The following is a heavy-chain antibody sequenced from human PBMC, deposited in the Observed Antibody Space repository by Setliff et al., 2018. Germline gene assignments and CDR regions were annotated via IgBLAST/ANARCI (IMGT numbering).Heavy chain of an antibody. CDR2: IYHNGST. V-gene: IGHV4-34*01. CDR1: GGSFSTYY. J-gene: IGHJ4*02. Sequence: SETLSLTCAVYGGSFSTYYWSWVRQPPGKGLEWLGEIYHNGSTNYNPSLKSRLTMLVDKSKNQFSLKLSSVTAADTAVYYCVREVYGSGNNWGQGTLVTVSS. D-gene: IGHD3-10*01. CDR3: VREVYGSGNN.